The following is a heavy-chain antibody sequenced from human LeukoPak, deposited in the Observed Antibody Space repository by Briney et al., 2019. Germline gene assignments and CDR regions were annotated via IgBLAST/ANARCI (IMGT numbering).Heavy chain of an antibody. CDR2: ISYDGSNK. CDR3: ARGLAHDSSGYCDY. CDR1: GFTFSSYA. V-gene: IGHV3-30-3*01. J-gene: IGHJ4*02. D-gene: IGHD3-22*01. Sequence: GGSLRLSCAASGFTFSSYAMHWVRQAPGKGLEWVAVISYDGSNKYYADSVKGRFTISRDNSKNTLYLQMNSLRAEDTAVYYCARGLAHDSSGYCDYWGQGTLVTVSS.